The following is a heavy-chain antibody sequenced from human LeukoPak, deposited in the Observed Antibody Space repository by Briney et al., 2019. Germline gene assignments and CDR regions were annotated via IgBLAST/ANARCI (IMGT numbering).Heavy chain of an antibody. CDR2: IYWNDDK. V-gene: IGHV2-5*01. CDR3: ALSTTVGSPFDY. Sequence: SGPTLVNPTQTLTLTCTFSGFSLSTSGVDVGWIRQPPGKALEWLALIYWNDDKRYSPSLKSRLTITKDTSKNQVVLTMTNMDPVDTATYYCALSTTVGSPFDYWGQGTLVTVSS. D-gene: IGHD1-1*01. CDR1: GFSLSTSGVD. J-gene: IGHJ4*02.